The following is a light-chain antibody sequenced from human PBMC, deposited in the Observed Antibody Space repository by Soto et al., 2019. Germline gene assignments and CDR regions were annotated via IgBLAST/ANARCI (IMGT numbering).Light chain of an antibody. CDR3: QKYNSAPYT. Sequence: DIQMTQSPSSLSASVGDRVTITCRASQGISNYLAWYQQKPGKVPKLLIYAASTLQSGVPSRFSGSGSGKDFTLTISSLQPEDVATYDCQKYNSAPYTFRQGTKLEIK. V-gene: IGKV1-27*01. CDR1: QGISNY. CDR2: AAS. J-gene: IGKJ2*01.